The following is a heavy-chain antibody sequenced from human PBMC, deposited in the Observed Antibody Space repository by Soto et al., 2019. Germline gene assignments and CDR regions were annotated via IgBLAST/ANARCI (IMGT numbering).Heavy chain of an antibody. CDR1: GVTFSNYA. CDR2: IIPIFGTA. J-gene: IGHJ4*02. V-gene: IGHV1-69*12. Sequence: QVQLVQSGAEVNKPGSSEKVYCKASGVTFSNYAISWVREAPGQGLERMGGIIPIFGTANYAQKFQGRVTITADESRSTAYMELSSLRSEDTAVYYCARGFYGGDDYWGQGTLVTVSS. CDR3: ARGFYGGDDY. D-gene: IGHD2-21*02.